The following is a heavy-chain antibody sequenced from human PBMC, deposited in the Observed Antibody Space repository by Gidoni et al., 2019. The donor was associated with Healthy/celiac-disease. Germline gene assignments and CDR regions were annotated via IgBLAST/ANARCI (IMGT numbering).Heavy chain of an antibody. V-gene: IGHV1-69*01. CDR3: ARDMTSECGGGDCPDAFDI. J-gene: IGHJ3*02. Sequence: QVQLVQCGAEVKKPGSSVKVACTASGGTFSSYAISGVRQAPGKGLEWMGGIIPSSGTANCSQKFQGRSTITSDESTSTAYIELSSLRSEDTAVYYCARDMTSECGGGDCPDAFDIWGQGTMVTVSS. CDR1: GGTFSSYA. D-gene: IGHD2-21*02. CDR2: IIPSSGTA.